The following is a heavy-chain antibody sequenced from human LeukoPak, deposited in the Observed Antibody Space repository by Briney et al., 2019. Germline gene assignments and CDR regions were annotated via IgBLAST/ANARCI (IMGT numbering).Heavy chain of an antibody. V-gene: IGHV3-74*01. J-gene: IGHJ4*02. CDR3: ARDLDWLLFDY. D-gene: IGHD3-9*01. CDR1: GFTFSAYW. Sequence: GGSLRLSCAVSGFTFSAYWMHLVRQAPGKGLVWVSRVKYDGSTTTYTDSVKGRFTISRDNAKNILYLQMNSLRVEGTAVYYCARDLDWLLFDYWGQGTLVTVSS. CDR2: VKYDGSTT.